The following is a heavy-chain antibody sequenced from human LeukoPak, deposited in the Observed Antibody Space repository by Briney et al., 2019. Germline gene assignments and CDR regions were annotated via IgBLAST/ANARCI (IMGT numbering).Heavy chain of an antibody. D-gene: IGHD4-17*01. CDR1: GGSFSGYY. CDR3: ARGLRWRTTVTTHDYYYGMDV. V-gene: IGHV4-34*01. CDR2: INHSGST. Sequence: PSETLSLTCAVYGGSFSGYYWSWIRQPPGEGLEWIGEINHSGSTNYNPSLKSRVTISVDTSKNQFSLKLSSVTAADTVVYYCARGLRWRTTVTTHDYYYGMDVWGQGTTVTVSS. J-gene: IGHJ6*02.